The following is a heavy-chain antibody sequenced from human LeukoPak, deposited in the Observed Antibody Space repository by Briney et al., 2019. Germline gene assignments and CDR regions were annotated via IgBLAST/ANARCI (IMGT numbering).Heavy chain of an antibody. D-gene: IGHD3-10*01. J-gene: IGHJ4*02. V-gene: IGHV3-53*01. CDR3: ARDWGDYGSGSYYAY. Sequence: PGGSLRLSCAASGFTVSSNYMSWVRQAPGKGLEWVSVIYSGGSTYYADSVKGRFTISRDNSKNTLYLQMNSLRAEHTAVYYCARDWGDYGSGSYYAYWGQGTLVTVSS. CDR2: IYSGGST. CDR1: GFTVSSNY.